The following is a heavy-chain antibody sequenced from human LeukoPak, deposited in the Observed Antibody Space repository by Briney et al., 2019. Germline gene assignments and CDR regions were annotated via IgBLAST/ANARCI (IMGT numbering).Heavy chain of an antibody. D-gene: IGHD4-23*01. CDR2: ISAYNGNT. Sequence: EASVRVSCKASGYTFINYGISWVRQAPGRGLEWMGWISAYNGNTNYAQNLQGRVTMTTDTSTSTPYMELRSLTSDDKAVYYCARVAYSGHYFDYWGQGTLVTVSS. V-gene: IGHV1-18*01. CDR1: GYTFINYG. J-gene: IGHJ4*02. CDR3: ARVAYSGHYFDY.